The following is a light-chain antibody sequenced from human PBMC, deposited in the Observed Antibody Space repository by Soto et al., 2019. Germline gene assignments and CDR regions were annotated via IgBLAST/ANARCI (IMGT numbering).Light chain of an antibody. CDR3: QQYNSFPS. J-gene: IGKJ1*01. Sequence: DIQMTQSPSTLSASVGDKITITCRASQDISRWLAWYQQKPGDAPKLLISDASNLGSGVPSRFSGSGSGTDFTLTISSLKPDDFATYYCQQYNSFPSFGQGTKVEI. CDR2: DAS. CDR1: QDISRW. V-gene: IGKV1-5*01.